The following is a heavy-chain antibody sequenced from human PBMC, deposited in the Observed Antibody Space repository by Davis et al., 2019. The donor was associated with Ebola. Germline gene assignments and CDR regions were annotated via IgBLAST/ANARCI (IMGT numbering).Heavy chain of an antibody. CDR2: IKSKTDGGTT. V-gene: IGHV3-15*01. CDR3: TTSGYYDITGYMNAFDI. Sequence: GESLKISCAASGFTFSNAWMSWVRQAPGKGLEWVGRIKSKTDGGTTDYAAPVKGRFTISRDDSKNTLYLQMNSLKTEDTAVYYCTTSGYYDITGYMNAFDIWGQGTMVTVSS. J-gene: IGHJ3*02. CDR1: GFTFSNAW. D-gene: IGHD3-9*01.